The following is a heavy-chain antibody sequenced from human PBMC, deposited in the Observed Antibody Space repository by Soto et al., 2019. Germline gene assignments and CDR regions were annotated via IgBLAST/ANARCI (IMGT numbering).Heavy chain of an antibody. CDR3: ATSYDSGFDP. CDR2: ITPNNGYT. CDR1: GYSFSTYA. D-gene: IGHD3-3*01. V-gene: IGHV1-18*01. J-gene: IGHJ5*02. Sequence: QLQLMQSGGEAKNPGASVKVSCEASGYSFSTYAISWLRQAPGQGLEWMGLITPNNGYTNYAQKFQGRLILTTDIPSSTAYMELTSLRYDDTDMYYCATSYDSGFDPWGQGTLVSVS.